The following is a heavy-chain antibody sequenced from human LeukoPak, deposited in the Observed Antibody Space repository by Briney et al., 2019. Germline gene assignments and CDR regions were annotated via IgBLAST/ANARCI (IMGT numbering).Heavy chain of an antibody. CDR3: ARLTHSYYSDTSGYYPYYYMDV. CDR2: ISYSGTT. V-gene: IGHV4-39*02. Sequence: QPSQTLSLTCTVSGASISTSEYYSAWIRQSPGKGLEWIVRISYSGTTSYNPSLKSRVTISVDTSKNPFSLRLSSVTAADTAVYYCARLTHSYYSDTSGYYPYYYMDVWGKGTTVTVSS. D-gene: IGHD3-22*01. J-gene: IGHJ6*03. CDR1: GASISTSEYY.